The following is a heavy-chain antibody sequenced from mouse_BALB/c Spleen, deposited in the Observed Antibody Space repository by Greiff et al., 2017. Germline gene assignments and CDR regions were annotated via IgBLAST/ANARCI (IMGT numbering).Heavy chain of an antibody. Sequence: EVQRVESGGGLVKPGGSLKLSCAASGFTFSSYAMSWVRQSPEKRLEWVAEISSGGSYTYYPDTVTGRFTISRDNAKNTLYLEMSSLRSEDTAMYYCARSTMITTGAMDYWGQGTSVTVSS. CDR1: GFTFSSYA. V-gene: IGHV5-9-4*01. D-gene: IGHD2-4*01. CDR2: ISSGGSYT. J-gene: IGHJ4*01. CDR3: ARSTMITTGAMDY.